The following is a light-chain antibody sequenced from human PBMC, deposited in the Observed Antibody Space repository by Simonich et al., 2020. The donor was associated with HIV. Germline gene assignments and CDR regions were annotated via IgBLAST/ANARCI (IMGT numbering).Light chain of an antibody. Sequence: DIVMTQSPLSLPVTPGEPASISCWSSQSLVHSNGYDYLDWYLQKPGQSPHLLIYLGSNRASGVPDRFSGSGSGTDFTLKISRVEAEDVGVYYCMQALQTPLTFGGGTKVEIK. J-gene: IGKJ4*01. CDR2: LGS. CDR1: QSLVHSNGYDY. V-gene: IGKV2-28*01. CDR3: MQALQTPLT.